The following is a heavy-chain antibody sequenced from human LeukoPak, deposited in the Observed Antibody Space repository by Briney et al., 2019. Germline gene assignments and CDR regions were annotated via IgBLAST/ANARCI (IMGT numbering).Heavy chain of an antibody. Sequence: SETLSLTCTVSGGSISSGGYYWSWIRQHPGKGLEWIGYIYYSGSTYYNPSLKSQVTISVDTSKNQFSLKLSSVTAADTAVYYCARGYGDSPYFDYWGQGTLVTVSS. D-gene: IGHD4-17*01. CDR1: GGSISSGGYY. V-gene: IGHV4-31*01. CDR2: IYYSGST. J-gene: IGHJ4*02. CDR3: ARGYGDSPYFDY.